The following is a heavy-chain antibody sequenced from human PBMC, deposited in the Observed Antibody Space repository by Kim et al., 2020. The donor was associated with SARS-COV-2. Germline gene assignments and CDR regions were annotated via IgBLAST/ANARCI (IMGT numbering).Heavy chain of an antibody. D-gene: IGHD6-13*01. CDR1: GYTFTSYA. CDR3: ARDMTLAAEERGDDY. Sequence: ASVKVSCKASGYTFTSYAMNWVRQAPGQGLEWMGWINTNTGNPTYAQGFTGRFVFSLDTSVSTAYLRISSLKAEDTAVYYCARDMTLAAEERGDDYWGQVTLVTVSS. V-gene: IGHV7-4-1*02. J-gene: IGHJ4*02. CDR2: INTNTGNP.